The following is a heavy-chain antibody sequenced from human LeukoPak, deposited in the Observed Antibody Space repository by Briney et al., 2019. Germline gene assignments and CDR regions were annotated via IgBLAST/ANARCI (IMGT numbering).Heavy chain of an antibody. CDR1: GFTFSNYA. J-gene: IGHJ4*02. Sequence: GGSLRLSCSASGFTFSNYAMYWVRQAPGKGLEYVSAISKDGGATYYADSVKGRFTISRDNSKNTLYLQMSSLRADDTAVYFCVKHPQDAGLFYYFGSWGQGTLVTVSS. CDR2: ISKDGGAT. V-gene: IGHV3-64D*06. CDR3: VKHPQDAGLFYYFGS. D-gene: IGHD2-15*01.